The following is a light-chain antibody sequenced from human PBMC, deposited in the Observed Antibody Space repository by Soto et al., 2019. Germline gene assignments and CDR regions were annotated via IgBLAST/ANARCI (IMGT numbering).Light chain of an antibody. CDR3: SSYTSSSTLDVV. V-gene: IGLV2-14*01. CDR1: SSDVGGYNY. Sequence: QSALTQPASVSGSPGQSITISCTGTSSDVGGYNYVSWYQQHPGKAPKLMIYEVSNRPSGFSNRFSGSKSGNTASLTISGLQAEDEDDYYCSSYTSSSTLDVVFGGGTKLTVL. J-gene: IGLJ2*01. CDR2: EVS.